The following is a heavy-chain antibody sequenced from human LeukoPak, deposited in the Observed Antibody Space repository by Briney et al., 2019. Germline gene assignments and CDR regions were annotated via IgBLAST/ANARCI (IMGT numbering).Heavy chain of an antibody. V-gene: IGHV3-23*01. D-gene: IGHD6-13*01. J-gene: IGHJ3*02. CDR2: ISGNGGST. CDR3: AKFSGAATSSDAFDI. Sequence: GGSLRLSCAASGFTFDDYAMHWVRQAPGKGLEWVSAISGNGGSTYYADSVKGRFTISRDNSKNTLYLQMNSLRAEDTAVYYCAKFSGAATSSDAFDIWGQGTMVTVSS. CDR1: GFTFDDYA.